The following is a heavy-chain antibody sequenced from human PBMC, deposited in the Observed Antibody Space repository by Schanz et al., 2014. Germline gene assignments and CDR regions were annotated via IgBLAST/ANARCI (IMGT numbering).Heavy chain of an antibody. D-gene: IGHD2-8*02. Sequence: EVQLVESGGGLVKPGGSLRLSCAASGFTFSYYNMNWVRQAPGKGLEWVSYISSSSSYIYYADSVKGRFTISRDNAKNSVYLQMHSLRAEDTALYYCARDRDAGGYDSWGQGTLVTVSS. J-gene: IGHJ5*01. CDR3: ARDRDAGGYDS. CDR2: ISSSSSYI. CDR1: GFTFSYYN. V-gene: IGHV3-21*01.